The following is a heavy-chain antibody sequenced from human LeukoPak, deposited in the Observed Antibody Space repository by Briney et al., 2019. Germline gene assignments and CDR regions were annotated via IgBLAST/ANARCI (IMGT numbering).Heavy chain of an antibody. V-gene: IGHV7-4-1*02. J-gene: IGHJ4*02. CDR2: INTNTGNP. CDR3: ARGSGWYSTFFDY. Sequence: ASVKVSCKASGYTFTSYGISWVRQAPGQGLEWMGWINTNTGNPTYAQGFTGRFVFSLDTSVSTAYLQISSLKTEDTAVYYCARGSGWYSTFFDYWGQGTLVTVSS. D-gene: IGHD6-19*01. CDR1: GYTFTSYG.